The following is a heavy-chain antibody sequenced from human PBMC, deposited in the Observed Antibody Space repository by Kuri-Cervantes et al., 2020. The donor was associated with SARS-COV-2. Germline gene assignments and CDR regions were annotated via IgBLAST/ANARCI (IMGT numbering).Heavy chain of an antibody. CDR3: ARDLSSGLWAFDY. D-gene: IGHD5-18*01. CDR1: GFTFSSYS. J-gene: IGHJ4*02. CDR2: ISSTSSYI. Sequence: GESLKISCAASGFTFSSYSMNWVRQAPGKGLEWVSSISSTSSYIYYADSVKGRFTISRDNAKNSLYLQMNSLRAEDTAVYYCARDLSSGLWAFDYWGQGTLVTVSS. V-gene: IGHV3-21*01.